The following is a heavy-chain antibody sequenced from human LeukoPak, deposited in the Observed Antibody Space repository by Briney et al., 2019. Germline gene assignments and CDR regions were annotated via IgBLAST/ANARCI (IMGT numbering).Heavy chain of an antibody. V-gene: IGHV1-69-2*01. CDR3: ASDILTGPYYYYYYMDV. D-gene: IGHD3-9*01. Sequence: ATVKISCKVSGYTFTDYYMHWVQQAPGKGLEWMGLVDPEDGETIYAEKFQGRVTITADTSTDTAYMELSSLRSEDTAVYYCASDILTGPYYYYYYMDVWGKGTTVTVSS. CDR2: VDPEDGET. CDR1: GYTFTDYY. J-gene: IGHJ6*03.